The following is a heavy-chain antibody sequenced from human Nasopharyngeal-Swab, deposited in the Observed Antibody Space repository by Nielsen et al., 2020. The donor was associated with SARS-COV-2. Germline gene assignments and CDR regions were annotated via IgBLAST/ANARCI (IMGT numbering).Heavy chain of an antibody. Sequence: SETLSLTCTVSGGSISSSSYYWVWIRQPPGKGLEWIGSIYYSGSTYYNPSLKSRVTTSVDTSKNQFSLKLSSVTAADTAVYYCARVKGYQLLSSAAPNWFDPWGQGTLVTVSS. CDR2: IYYSGST. J-gene: IGHJ5*02. V-gene: IGHV4-39*07. CDR1: GGSISSSSYY. D-gene: IGHD2-2*01. CDR3: ARVKGYQLLSSAAPNWFDP.